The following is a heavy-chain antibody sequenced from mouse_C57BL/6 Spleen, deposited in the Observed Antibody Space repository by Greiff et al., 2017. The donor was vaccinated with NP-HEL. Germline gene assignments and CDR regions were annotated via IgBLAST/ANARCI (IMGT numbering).Heavy chain of an antibody. CDR1: GYAFSSSW. D-gene: IGHD2-3*01. CDR3: ASFYDGYYGAY. V-gene: IGHV1-82*01. Sequence: QVQLQQSGPELVKPGASVKISCKASGYAFSSSWMNWVKQRPGKGLEWIGRIYPGDGDTNYNGKFKGKATLTADKSSSTAYMQLSSLTSEDSAVYFCASFYDGYYGAYWGQGTLVTVSA. J-gene: IGHJ3*01. CDR2: IYPGDGDT.